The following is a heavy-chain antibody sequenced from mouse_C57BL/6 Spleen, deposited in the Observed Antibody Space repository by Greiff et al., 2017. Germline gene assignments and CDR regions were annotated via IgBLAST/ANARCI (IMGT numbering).Heavy chain of an antibody. CDR1: GYSFTGYF. D-gene: IGHD1-1*01. CDR3: ERAGYYGVGNGYFDV. J-gene: IGHJ1*03. CDR2: INPYNCDT. V-gene: IGHV1-37*01. Sequence: VHVKQSGPELVKPGASVKISCKASGYSFTGYFMNWVKQSPGKSLEWIGRINPYNCDTFYNQKFKGKGTLTVDKSSSTAHMELLSLTSEDVEVYYCERAGYYGVGNGYFDVWGTGTTVTVSS.